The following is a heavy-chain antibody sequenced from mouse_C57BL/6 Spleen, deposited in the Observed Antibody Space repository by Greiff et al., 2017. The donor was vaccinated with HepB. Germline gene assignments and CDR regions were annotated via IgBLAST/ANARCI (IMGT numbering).Heavy chain of an antibody. CDR3: ARRGVVEAMDY. V-gene: IGHV1-54*01. D-gene: IGHD1-1*01. CDR1: GYAFTNYL. Sequence: VQLQQSGAELVRPGTSVKVSCKASGYAFTNYLIEWVKQRPGQGLEWIGVINPGSGGTNYNEKFKGKATLTAAKSSSTAYMQLSSLTSEDSAVYFCARRGVVEAMDYWGQGTSVTVSS. CDR2: INPGSGGT. J-gene: IGHJ4*01.